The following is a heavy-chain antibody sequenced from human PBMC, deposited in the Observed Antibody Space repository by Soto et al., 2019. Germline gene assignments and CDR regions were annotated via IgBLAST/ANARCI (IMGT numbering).Heavy chain of an antibody. Sequence: ELQLVGSGGGLVHPGRSLRLSCVASGFTFDDHVMHWFRQGPGKGLEWVGHINWDGYSIGYGGSVRGRFTISRDNAKNTVYLQMNSLRPEDTALYYCARSWSGSTSGRVDVWGQGTTVTVSS. V-gene: IGHV3-9*01. CDR2: INWDGYSI. CDR3: ARSWSGSTSGRVDV. CDR1: GFTFDDHV. D-gene: IGHD3-3*01. J-gene: IGHJ6*02.